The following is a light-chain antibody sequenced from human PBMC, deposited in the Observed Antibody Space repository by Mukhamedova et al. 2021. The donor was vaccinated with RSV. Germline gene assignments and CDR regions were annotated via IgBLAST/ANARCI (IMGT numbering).Light chain of an antibody. Sequence: GAVTSGQYPYWFQQKPGRAPRTLVYDTTNKYSWTPARFSGSLLGGKAALTLSGAQPEDEAEYYCLLSYSGARVFGGGTKLPVL. CDR2: DTT. J-gene: IGLJ2*01. CDR3: LLSYSGARV. CDR1: GAVTSGQY. V-gene: IGLV7-46*01.